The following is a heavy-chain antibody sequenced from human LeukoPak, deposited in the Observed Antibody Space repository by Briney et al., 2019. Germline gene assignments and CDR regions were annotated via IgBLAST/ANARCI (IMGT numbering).Heavy chain of an antibody. V-gene: IGHV5-51*01. D-gene: IGHD1-26*01. CDR1: GYSFTSYW. CDR3: ARHNSNSGSHYDAFNI. J-gene: IGHJ3*02. CDR2: IYPGDSGT. Sequence: GESLKISCRGSGYSFTSYWIGWVRQMPGKGLEWMGIIYPGDSGTRYSPSFQGQVTISADKSISTAYLQWSSLKASDTAIYYCARHNSNSGSHYDAFNIWGQGTMVTVSS.